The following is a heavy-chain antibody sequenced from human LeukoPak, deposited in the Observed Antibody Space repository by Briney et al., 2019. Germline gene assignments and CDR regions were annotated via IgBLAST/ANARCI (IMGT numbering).Heavy chain of an antibody. CDR1: GYTFTGYY. CDR2: INPNSGGT. Sequence: ASVKVSCKASGYTFTGYYMHWVRQAPGQGLEWMGWINPNSGGTNFAQKFQDRVTMTSDTSISTACMELSRLRSDDMAVYYCARGDYSRDYYYMDVWGKGTTVTVSS. CDR3: ARGDYSRDYYYMDV. J-gene: IGHJ6*03. V-gene: IGHV1-2*02. D-gene: IGHD4-11*01.